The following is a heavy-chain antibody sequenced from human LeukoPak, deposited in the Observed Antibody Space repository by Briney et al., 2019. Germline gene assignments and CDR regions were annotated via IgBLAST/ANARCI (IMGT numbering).Heavy chain of an antibody. CDR2: INPNSGGT. Sequence: ASVKVSCKASGYTFTGYYMLWVRQAPGQGLEWMGWINPNSGGTNYAQKFQGRVTTTRDTSISTAYMELSRLRSDDTAVYYCARDYTVERYMDVWGKGTTVTVSS. V-gene: IGHV1-2*02. CDR3: ARDYTVERYMDV. D-gene: IGHD3-16*01. CDR1: GYTFTGYY. J-gene: IGHJ6*03.